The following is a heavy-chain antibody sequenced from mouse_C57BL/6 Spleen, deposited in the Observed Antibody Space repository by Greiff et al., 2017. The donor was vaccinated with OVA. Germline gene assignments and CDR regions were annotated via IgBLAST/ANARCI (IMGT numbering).Heavy chain of an antibody. CDR2: IDPSDSYT. Sequence: VQLQQSGAELVMPGASVKLSCKASGYTFTSYWMHWVKQRPGQGLEWIGEIDPSDSYTNYNQKFKGKSTLTVDKSSSTAYMQLSSLTSEDSAVYYCARRGLRLLDYWGQGTTLTVSS. V-gene: IGHV1-69*01. J-gene: IGHJ2*01. D-gene: IGHD1-2*01. CDR1: GYTFTSYW. CDR3: ARRGLRLLDY.